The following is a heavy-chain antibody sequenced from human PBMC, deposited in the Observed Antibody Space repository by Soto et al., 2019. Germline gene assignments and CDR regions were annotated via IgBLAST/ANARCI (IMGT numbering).Heavy chain of an antibody. CDR1: GYSISSGFY. J-gene: IGHJ4*02. CDR3: AGDVTWYWFYY. CDR2: IYHGGDT. D-gene: IGHD6-13*01. V-gene: IGHV4-38-2*01. Sequence: SETLSITCAVSGYSISSGFYWCWLLQPPGKGLEWIGTIYHGGDTYFNPSLKSRVTISVDTSKNQFSLKLSSMTAADTAVYYCAGDVTWYWFYYWGQGTLVTVSS.